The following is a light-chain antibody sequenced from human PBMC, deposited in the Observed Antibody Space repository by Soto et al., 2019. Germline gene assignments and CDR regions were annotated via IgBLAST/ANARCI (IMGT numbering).Light chain of an antibody. V-gene: IGKV3-20*01. CDR3: LQYDASPPWT. CDR2: GAF. CDR1: QSITSNY. J-gene: IGKJ1*01. Sequence: EIVLTQSPGTLSLSPGERATLSCRPSQSITSNYLAWFQQKPGQAPRLLIYGAFSRATGIPDRFSGSGSGTDFTLTISRLESEDSAIYYCLQYDASPPWTFGRGTKVEIK.